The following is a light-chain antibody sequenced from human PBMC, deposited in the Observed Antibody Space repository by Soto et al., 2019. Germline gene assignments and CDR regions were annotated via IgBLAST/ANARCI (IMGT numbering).Light chain of an antibody. V-gene: IGKV3-20*01. J-gene: IGKJ1*01. CDR3: QQYGSSPQT. Sequence: EIVLTQSPGTLSLSPGEGDTLSCRASQSISSNSLAWYQQKPGQAPRLLIYGASTRATGIPDRFSGSGSGTDFTLTISRLEPEDFAVYYCQQYGSSPQTFGQGTKVDIK. CDR2: GAS. CDR1: QSISSNS.